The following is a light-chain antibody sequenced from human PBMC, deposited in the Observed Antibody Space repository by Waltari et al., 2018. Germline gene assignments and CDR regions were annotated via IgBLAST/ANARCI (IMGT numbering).Light chain of an antibody. J-gene: IGLJ3*02. Sequence: QLVRTQSPSASASLGASVKRTCTLSSGHGSYAIAWHQQQPEKGPRYLMKLNSDGSHSKGDGIPDRFSGSSSGAERYLTISSLQSEDEADYYCQTWGTGIQVFGGGTKLTVL. CDR2: LNSDGSH. V-gene: IGLV4-69*01. CDR3: QTWGTGIQV. CDR1: SGHGSYA.